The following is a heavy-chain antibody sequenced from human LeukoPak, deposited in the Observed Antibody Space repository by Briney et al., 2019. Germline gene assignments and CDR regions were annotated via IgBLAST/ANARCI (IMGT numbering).Heavy chain of an antibody. CDR3: ARDWNAYYYGSGTLFDY. CDR1: GGSFSGYF. D-gene: IGHD3-10*01. V-gene: IGHV4-34*01. Sequence: SETLSLTRAVYGGSFSGYFWSWIRQPPGKGLEWIGEINHSGSTNYNPSLKSRVTISVDTSKNQFSLNLSSVTAADTAVYYCARDWNAYYYGSGTLFDYWGQGTLVTVSS. J-gene: IGHJ4*02. CDR2: INHSGST.